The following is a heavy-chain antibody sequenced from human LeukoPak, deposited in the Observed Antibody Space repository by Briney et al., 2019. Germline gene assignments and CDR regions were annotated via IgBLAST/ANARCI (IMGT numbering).Heavy chain of an antibody. Sequence: GASVKVSCKASGYTFTAYDMHWVRQAPGQGLEWMGRINPNSGGTNYAQKFQGRVTMTRDTSISTAYMELSRLRSDDTAVYYCARGGCSGGTCYSYFDYWGQGTLVTVSS. CDR3: ARGGCSGGTCYSYFDY. CDR2: INPNSGGT. D-gene: IGHD2-15*01. V-gene: IGHV1-2*06. J-gene: IGHJ4*02. CDR1: GYTFTAYD.